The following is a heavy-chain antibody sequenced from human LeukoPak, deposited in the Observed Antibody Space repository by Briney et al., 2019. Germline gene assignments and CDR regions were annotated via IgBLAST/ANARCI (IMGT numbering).Heavy chain of an antibody. CDR2: ISGSGDNT. V-gene: IGHV3-23*01. CDR1: GFTFSSYS. D-gene: IGHD2-2*01. CDR3: AKDRLFGYCSSASCSVAIDY. Sequence: GGSLRLSCAASGFTFSSYSMNWVRQAPGKGLEWVSAISGSGDNTYYADSVKGRFTISRDKSKNTLYLQMNSLRAEDTAVYYCAKDRLFGYCSSASCSVAIDYWGQGTLVTVSS. J-gene: IGHJ4*02.